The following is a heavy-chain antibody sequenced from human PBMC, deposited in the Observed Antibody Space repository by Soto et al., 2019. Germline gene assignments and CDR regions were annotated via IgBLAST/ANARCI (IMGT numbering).Heavy chain of an antibody. J-gene: IGHJ4*02. D-gene: IGHD2-2*01. CDR2: ISGSGGST. CDR1: GFTFSSCG. V-gene: IGHV3-23*01. Sequence: EVQLLESGGGLVQPGGSLRLSCAASGFTFSSCGMSWVRQAPGKGLEWVSTISGSGGSTYYADSVKGLFTISRDNSKNTLYLQMNSLRAEDTAAYYCAKGPWRCSSTNCYGGSDYWGQGTLVTVSS. CDR3: AKGPWRCSSTNCYGGSDY.